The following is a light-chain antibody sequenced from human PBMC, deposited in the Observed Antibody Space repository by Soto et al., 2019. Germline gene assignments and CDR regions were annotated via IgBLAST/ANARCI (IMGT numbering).Light chain of an antibody. CDR3: QQYGNSPQT. V-gene: IGKV3-20*01. J-gene: IGKJ1*01. CDR2: DVS. CDR1: QSVRRNC. Sequence: EIVLTQSPGTLSLSPGERATLSCRASQSVRRNCLAWYQQKPGQAPRLLIYDVSSRASVSPDRFSGSGSGTDFTLTIGRLEPEDFAVYYCQQYGNSPQTFGQGTKVEIK.